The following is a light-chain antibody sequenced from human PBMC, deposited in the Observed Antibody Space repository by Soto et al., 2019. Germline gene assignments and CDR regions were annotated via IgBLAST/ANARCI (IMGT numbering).Light chain of an antibody. CDR2: SND. J-gene: IGLJ2*01. V-gene: IGLV1-44*01. CDR3: AAWDDSLHAGV. Sequence: QSVLTQPPSASGTPGQRVTISCSGSSSNIGSNTVNWYQQLPGTAPKLLISSNDQRPSGVPDRFSGSKSGTSASLAISGLQSGDEAEYFCAAWDDSLHAGVFGGGTKLTVL. CDR1: SSNIGSNT.